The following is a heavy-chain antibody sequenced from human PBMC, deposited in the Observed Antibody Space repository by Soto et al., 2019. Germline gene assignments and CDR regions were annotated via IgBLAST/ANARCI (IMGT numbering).Heavy chain of an antibody. CDR3: AKEGYSGYDYYFDY. J-gene: IGHJ4*02. V-gene: IGHV3-23*01. D-gene: IGHD5-12*01. CDR1: GFSFSSYA. Sequence: GGSLRLSCAASGFSFSSYAMSWVRQAPGKGLEWVSGISESGGSTYYGDSVKGRFTISRDNSKNTLYLQMNSLRAEDTAVYYCAKEGYSGYDYYFDYWGQGTLATVSS. CDR2: ISESGGST.